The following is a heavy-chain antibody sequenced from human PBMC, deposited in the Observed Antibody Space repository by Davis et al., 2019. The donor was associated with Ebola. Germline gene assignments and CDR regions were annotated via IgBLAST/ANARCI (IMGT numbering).Heavy chain of an antibody. D-gene: IGHD3-3*01. V-gene: IGHV3-21*01. Sequence: GESLKISCAASGFTFSNYSMNWFRQAPGKGLEWVSSISSNSRATYYADSLKGRFTISRDNAKSSLYLQMNSLRDEDTGVYYCARAPLAYYDFWSGGMNYYYGMDVWGQGTTVTVSS. CDR3: ARAPLAYYDFWSGGMNYYYGMDV. J-gene: IGHJ6*02. CDR2: ISSNSRAT. CDR1: GFTFSNYS.